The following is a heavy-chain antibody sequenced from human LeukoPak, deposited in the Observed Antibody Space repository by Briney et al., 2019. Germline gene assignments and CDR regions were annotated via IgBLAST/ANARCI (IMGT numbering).Heavy chain of an antibody. D-gene: IGHD2-15*01. CDR1: GFTFSSYA. J-gene: IGHJ4*02. Sequence: GGSLRLSCAASGFTFSSYAMSWVRQAPGKGLEWVSLISDSGGSTYYADSVKGGFTTSRDNSKNTLYLQMNSLRADDTAVYYCAKETRYCRGGSCYSAPFDYWGQGTLVTVSS. V-gene: IGHV3-23*01. CDR3: AKETRYCRGGSCYSAPFDY. CDR2: ISDSGGST.